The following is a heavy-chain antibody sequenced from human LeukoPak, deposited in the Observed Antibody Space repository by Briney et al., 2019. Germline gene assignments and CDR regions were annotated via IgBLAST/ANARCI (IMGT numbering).Heavy chain of an antibody. D-gene: IGHD2-2*01. Sequence: ASVKVSCKASGYTFTSYGISWVRQAPGQGPEWMGWIGAYNGNTNYAQKLQGRVTMTTDTSTSTAYMELRSLRSDDTAVYYCARVGGNIVVVPAGLDYWGQGTLVTVSS. CDR2: IGAYNGNT. CDR3: ARVGGNIVVVPAGLDY. J-gene: IGHJ4*02. CDR1: GYTFTSYG. V-gene: IGHV1-18*01.